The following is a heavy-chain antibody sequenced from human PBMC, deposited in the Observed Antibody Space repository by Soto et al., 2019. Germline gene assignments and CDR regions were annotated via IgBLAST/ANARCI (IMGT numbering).Heavy chain of an antibody. CDR3: VLHNSGWDIGY. J-gene: IGHJ4*02. Sequence: PGESLKISCQGSGYNFSRYWIGWVRQMPGKGLEWVGIIYPGDSDPRYSPSFQGQVTISAVKSISTAYLQWTSLKASDTATYYWVLHNSGWDIGYWGQGTLVTVSS. CDR2: IYPGDSDP. V-gene: IGHV5-51*01. D-gene: IGHD5-12*01. CDR1: GYNFSRYW.